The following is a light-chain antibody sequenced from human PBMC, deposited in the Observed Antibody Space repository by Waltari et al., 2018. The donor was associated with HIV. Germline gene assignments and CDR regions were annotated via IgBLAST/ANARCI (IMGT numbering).Light chain of an antibody. CDR2: AAS. CDR1: QGISSN. V-gene: IGKV1-9*01. Sequence: DFQLTQSPSFLSASVGDRVVITCRASQGISSNLALYPQKPGLAPKLLIYAASSLPSGVPSRCRGGGSETQFPLTIRNLQPEDFATYYCQHLNSFPPFTFGPGTTVDVK. J-gene: IGKJ3*01. CDR3: QHLNSFPPFT.